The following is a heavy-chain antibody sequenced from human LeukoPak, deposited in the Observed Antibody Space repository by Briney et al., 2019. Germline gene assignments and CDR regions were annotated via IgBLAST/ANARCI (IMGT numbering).Heavy chain of an antibody. V-gene: IGHV3-30*03. J-gene: IGHJ4*02. CDR3: ARRGPDSSGRYYFDY. D-gene: IGHD6-19*01. CDR2: ISYDGSNK. Sequence: PTGGSLRLSCAAFGFTFGSHGMHWVRQAPGKGLEWVAVISYDGSNKYYADSVKGRFTISRDNSKNTLYLQMNSLRAEDTAEYYRARRGPDSSGRYYFDYWGQGTLVTVSS. CDR1: GFTFGSHG.